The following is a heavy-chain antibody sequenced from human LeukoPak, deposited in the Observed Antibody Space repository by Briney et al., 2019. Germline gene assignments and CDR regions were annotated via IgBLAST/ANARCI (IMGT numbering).Heavy chain of an antibody. CDR1: GDSISSGSYY. V-gene: IGHV4-61*02. CDR3: ARDPSYDILTGYAPHPFDAFDI. D-gene: IGHD3-9*01. Sequence: SETLSLTCTVSGDSISSGSYYWSWIRQPAGKGLEWIGRIYSNGDTKFNPSLKSRVTISLDTSKNQFSLKLSSATAADTAVYYCARDPSYDILTGYAPHPFDAFDIWGQGTMVTVSS. J-gene: IGHJ3*02. CDR2: IYSNGDT.